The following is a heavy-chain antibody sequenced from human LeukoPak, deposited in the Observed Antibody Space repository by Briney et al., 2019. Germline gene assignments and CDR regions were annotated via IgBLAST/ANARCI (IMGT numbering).Heavy chain of an antibody. J-gene: IGHJ3*02. CDR1: GYTFTSYG. CDR2: ISAYNANT. D-gene: IGHD2-15*01. V-gene: IGHV1-18*01. CDR3: ARGCSGGRCYYAVDM. Sequence: ASMKVSCEASGYTFTSYGITWVRQAPGQGLEWMGWISAYNANTDYAQKLQGRVTMTTDTSTSTAYMELTSLTSDDTAVYYCARGCSGGRCYYAVDMWGQGTMVIVSS.